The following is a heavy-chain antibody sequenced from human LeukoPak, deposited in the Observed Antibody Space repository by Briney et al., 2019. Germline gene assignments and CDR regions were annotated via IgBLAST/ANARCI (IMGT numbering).Heavy chain of an antibody. J-gene: IGHJ6*02. V-gene: IGHV3-23*01. CDR3: AKGGSDSSGYYGYYYYYYGMDV. CDR2: ISGSGGST. D-gene: IGHD3-22*01. Sequence: GGSLRLSCAASGFTFSSYAMSWVRQAPGKGLEWVSAISGSGGSTYYADSVKGRFTISRDNSKNTLYLQMNSLRAEDTAVYYCAKGGSDSSGYYGYYYYYYGMDVWGQGTTVTVSS. CDR1: GFTFSSYA.